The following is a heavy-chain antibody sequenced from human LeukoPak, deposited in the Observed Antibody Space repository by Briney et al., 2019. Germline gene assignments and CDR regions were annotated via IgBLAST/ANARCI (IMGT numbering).Heavy chain of an antibody. CDR3: AKDQGYGSGP. CDR2: IYSGGST. CDR1: GFTLSSNY. Sequence: GGSLRLSCAASGFTLSSNYMSWVRQAPGKGLEWVSVIYSGGSTYYADSVTGRFTISRDNSKNTPFLQMDSLRPEDTAVYYSAKDQGYGSGPRGKGTTVT. V-gene: IGHV3-53*01. J-gene: IGHJ6*03. D-gene: IGHD3-10*01.